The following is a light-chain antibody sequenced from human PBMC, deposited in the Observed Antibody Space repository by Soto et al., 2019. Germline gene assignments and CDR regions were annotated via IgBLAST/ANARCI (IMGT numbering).Light chain of an antibody. J-gene: IGKJ4*01. CDR3: QQYYSYP. CDR1: QGISSY. V-gene: IGKV1-8*01. CDR2: AAS. Sequence: AIRMTQSPSSFSASTGDRVTITCRASQGISSYLAWYQQKPGKAPKLLIYAASTLQSGVPSRFSGSGSGTDFTLTISCLQSEDFATYYCQQYYSYPFGGGTKMEIK.